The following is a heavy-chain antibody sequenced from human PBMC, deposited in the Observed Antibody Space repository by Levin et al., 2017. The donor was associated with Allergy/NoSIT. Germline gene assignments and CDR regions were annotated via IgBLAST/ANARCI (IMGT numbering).Heavy chain of an antibody. D-gene: IGHD4-23*01. CDR2: IYHRGNT. CDR3: AREGVTARNAMDV. Sequence: SETLSLTCTVSGYSISSGYFWAWVRQPPGKGLEWIGTIYHRGNTYYNPSLKSRVSISVDPSKNKFSLKLSFVTAADTAVFYCAREGVTARNAMDVWGQGTTVTVSS. CDR1: GYSISSGYF. J-gene: IGHJ6*02. V-gene: IGHV4-38-2*02.